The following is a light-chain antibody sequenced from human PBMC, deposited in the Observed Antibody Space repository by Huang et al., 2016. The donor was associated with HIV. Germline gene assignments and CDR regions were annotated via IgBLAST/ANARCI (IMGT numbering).Light chain of an antibody. CDR3: QHYNNWPPLT. V-gene: IGKV3-15*01. CDR2: GAS. CDR1: QTISNN. J-gene: IGKJ4*01. Sequence: EIVMTQSPATLSVFPGEKATLSCRASQTISNNLAWYQQKPGPAPRLLIYGASTRATDIPARFSGSGSGTDFTLTISSLQSEDFAVYYCQHYNNWPPLTFGGGTKVEIK.